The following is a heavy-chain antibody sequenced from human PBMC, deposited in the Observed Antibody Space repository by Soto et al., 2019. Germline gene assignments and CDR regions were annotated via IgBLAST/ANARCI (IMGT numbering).Heavy chain of an antibody. CDR3: AHRGPGRTDAFDV. CDR1: GFSLSTSGVG. CDR2: IYWDDDQ. D-gene: IGHD1-1*01. Sequence: QITLKESGPTLVKPTQTLTLTCTFSGFSLSTSGVGVGWIRQPPGKDLEWLALIYWDDDQRYRPSLQSRIIITKDTSKNQVVLTLTNMDPVYTATYYCAHRGPGRTDAFDVWGQGTMVTVSS. J-gene: IGHJ3*01. V-gene: IGHV2-5*02.